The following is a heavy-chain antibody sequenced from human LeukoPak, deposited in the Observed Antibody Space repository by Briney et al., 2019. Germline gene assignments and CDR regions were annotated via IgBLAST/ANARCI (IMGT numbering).Heavy chain of an antibody. CDR3: GKGSLGRLYYFDY. CDR1: GFTFNTYA. J-gene: IGHJ4*02. V-gene: IGHV3-23*01. Sequence: PGGSLRLSCAASGFTFNTYAMSWVRQAPGKGLEWVSAVSVTGGSTYYADSVKGRFTISRDNSKNTLYLQMNSLRAEDTAIYYCGKGSLGRLYYFDYWGQGTLVTVSS. D-gene: IGHD7-27*01. CDR2: VSVTGGST.